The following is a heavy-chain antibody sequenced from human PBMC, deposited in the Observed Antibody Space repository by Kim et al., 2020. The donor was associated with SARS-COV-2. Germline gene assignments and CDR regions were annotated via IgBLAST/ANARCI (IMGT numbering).Heavy chain of an antibody. CDR1: GGSISSGDFY. CDR2: ISSSGST. CDR3: AREGGSGSY. V-gene: IGHV4-30-4*01. D-gene: IGHD3-10*01. Sequence: SETLSLTCTVSGGSISSGDFYWSWVRQPPGKGLEWIGYISSSGSTYYNPSLNSRVIISSDTSKNQFSLILSSVIVADTAVYFCAREGGSGSYWGRGTLVT. J-gene: IGHJ4*02.